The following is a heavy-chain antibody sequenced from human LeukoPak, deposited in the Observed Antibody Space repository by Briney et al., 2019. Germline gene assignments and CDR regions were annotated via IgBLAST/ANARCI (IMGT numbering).Heavy chain of an antibody. D-gene: IGHD6-19*01. Sequence: GGSLRLSCAASTFIFSANEMNWVRQAPGKGLEWVSYISSSGSTIYYADSVKGRFTISRDNAKKSLYLQMNSLRAEDTAVYYCARVYSSGWSYWGQGTLVTVSS. CDR2: ISSSGSTI. CDR1: TFIFSANE. CDR3: ARVYSSGWSY. V-gene: IGHV3-48*03. J-gene: IGHJ4*02.